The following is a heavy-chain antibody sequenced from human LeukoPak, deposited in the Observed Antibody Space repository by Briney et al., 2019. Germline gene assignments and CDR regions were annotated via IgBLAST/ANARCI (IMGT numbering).Heavy chain of an antibody. J-gene: IGHJ4*02. V-gene: IGHV1-69*05. D-gene: IGHD5-12*01. CDR2: IIPIFGTT. CDR3: ARGDSGYDYGFDY. Sequence: ASVKVSCKASGGTFSTHGINWVRQAPGQGLEWMGGIIPIFGTTNYAQKFQGRVTITTGEPTSTGYMELRSLRSDDTAVYFCARGDSGYDYGFDYWGQGTLVTVSS. CDR1: GGTFSTHG.